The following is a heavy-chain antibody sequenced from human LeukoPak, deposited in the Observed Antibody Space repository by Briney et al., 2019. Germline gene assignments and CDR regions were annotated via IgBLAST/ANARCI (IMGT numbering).Heavy chain of an antibody. CDR3: ARSNRDSFDY. D-gene: IGHD1-14*01. V-gene: IGHV1-2*02. Sequence: GASVKVSCKASGYAFTGYYFHWVRQAPGQGLEWVGWIHPNNGDTNSAQKVQGRVTMTRDTSISTAYMELNRLTSDDTAVYYCARSNRDSFDYWGQGTLVTVSS. CDR2: IHPNNGDT. CDR1: GYAFTGYY. J-gene: IGHJ4*02.